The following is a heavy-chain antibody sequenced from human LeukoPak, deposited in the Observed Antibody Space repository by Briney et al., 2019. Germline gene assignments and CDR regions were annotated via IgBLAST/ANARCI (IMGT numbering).Heavy chain of an antibody. V-gene: IGHV1-2*02. D-gene: IGHD6-13*01. CDR2: INPNSGGT. CDR3: ARERGWGAAGLDYYYMDV. CDR1: GYSFSGYY. J-gene: IGHJ6*03. Sequence: ASVKVSCKASGYSFSGYYIHWVRQAPGQGFERMGWINPNSGGTNYAQKFQGRVTMTRDTSISTAYMELSRLRSDDTAVYYCARERGWGAAGLDYYYMDVWGKGTTVTISS.